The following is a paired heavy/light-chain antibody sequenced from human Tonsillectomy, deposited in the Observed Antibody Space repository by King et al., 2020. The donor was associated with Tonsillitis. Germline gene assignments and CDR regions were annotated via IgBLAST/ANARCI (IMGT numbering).Heavy chain of an antibody. CDR3: AREPKSGYYSGATGWFDP. CDR2: IYYSGIT. J-gene: IGHJ5*02. Sequence: QVQLQESGPGLVKPSQTLSLTCTVSGGSISSGHYYWSWIRQHPGKGLEYIGYIYYSGITYYNPSLKSRVSISVDTSENQFSLKLTSATAADTAIYYCAREPKSGYYSGATGWFDPWGQGTLVTVSS. V-gene: IGHV4-31*03. CDR1: GGSISSGHYY. D-gene: IGHD3-3*01.
Light chain of an antibody. CDR2: GAS. CDR1: QSVGSSH. CDR3: QQYGNSLPTT. J-gene: IGKJ1*01. V-gene: IGKV3-20*01. Sequence: EIVLTQSPGTLSLSPGESATLSCRASQSVGSSHLAWYQQKPGQAPRLLIYGASTRATGIPDRFSGSGSGTDFTLTISRLEPEDFAVYFCQQYGNSLPTTFGQGTKVEFK.